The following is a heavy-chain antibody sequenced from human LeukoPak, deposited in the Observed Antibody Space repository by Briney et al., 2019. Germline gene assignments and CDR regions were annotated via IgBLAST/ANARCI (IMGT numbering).Heavy chain of an antibody. Sequence: PGGSLSLSCAASGFTFIRYWMSWVRQAPGKGLEWVASIKQDGSERYFVDSVKGRFTISIDNAKNSLYLQMNSLRAEDTAVYYCARVHLIAAAGTFDYWGQGTLVTVSS. J-gene: IGHJ4*02. CDR3: ARVHLIAAAGTFDY. CDR2: IKQDGSER. CDR1: GFTFIRYW. V-gene: IGHV3-7*01. D-gene: IGHD6-13*01.